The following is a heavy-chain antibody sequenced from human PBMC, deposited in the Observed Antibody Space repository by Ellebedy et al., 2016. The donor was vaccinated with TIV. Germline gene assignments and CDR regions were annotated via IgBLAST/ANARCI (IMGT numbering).Heavy chain of an antibody. CDR3: AEEGGSSRGASGMDV. Sequence: GESLKISCAASGFTFSSYAMHWVRQVPGKGLEWVAAISYDGSNEFYEDSVKGRFTISRDISKNTLYLQMNSLRVDDTAVYYCAEEGGSSRGASGMDVWGQGTAVVVSS. V-gene: IGHV3-30*18. CDR2: ISYDGSNE. J-gene: IGHJ6*02. CDR1: GFTFSSYA. D-gene: IGHD6-6*01.